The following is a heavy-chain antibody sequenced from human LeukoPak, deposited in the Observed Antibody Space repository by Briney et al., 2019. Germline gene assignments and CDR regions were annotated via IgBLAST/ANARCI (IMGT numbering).Heavy chain of an antibody. CDR1: GGAINSGRF. V-gene: IGHV4-31*03. Sequence: KPSETLSLTCTVSGGAINSGRFWNWLRQTPGSGLEYLGYVSYTGITYCNPSLMSRVNMSVDTSKKQFSLTLTSVTAADTATYYCARGNDYFDYWGQGSLVTVSS. J-gene: IGHJ4*02. CDR3: ARGNDYFDY. D-gene: IGHD3-16*01. CDR2: VSYTGIT.